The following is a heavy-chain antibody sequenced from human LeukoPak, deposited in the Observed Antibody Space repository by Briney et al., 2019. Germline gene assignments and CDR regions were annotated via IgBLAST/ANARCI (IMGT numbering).Heavy chain of an antibody. Sequence: PGGSLRLSCAASGFTFSSYEMNWVRQAPGKGLEWVSYISSSGSTIYYADSVKGRFTISRDNAKNSLYLQMNSLRAEDTAVYYCARPAVFGVVIAPDYYGMDVWGQGTTVTVPS. J-gene: IGHJ6*02. D-gene: IGHD3-3*01. CDR3: ARPAVFGVVIAPDYYGMDV. CDR2: ISSSGSTI. V-gene: IGHV3-48*03. CDR1: GFTFSSYE.